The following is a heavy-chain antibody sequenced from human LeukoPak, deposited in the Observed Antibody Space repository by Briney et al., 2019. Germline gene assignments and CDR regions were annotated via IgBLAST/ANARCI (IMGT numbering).Heavy chain of an antibody. CDR1: GGSFSGYY. V-gene: IGHV4-34*01. D-gene: IGHD3-10*01. CDR3: ARSTGRGP. Sequence: SETLSLTCALNGGSFSGYYWSWIRQSQEKGLEYIGETNHGGSVNYNPSLKHRVTISIETSKNQFSLTLTSVTGADTAVYYCARSTGRGPWGQGTLVIVSS. J-gene: IGHJ5*02. CDR2: TNHGGSV.